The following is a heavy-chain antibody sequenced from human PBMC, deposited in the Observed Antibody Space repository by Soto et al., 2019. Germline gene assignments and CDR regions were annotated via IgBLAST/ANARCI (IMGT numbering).Heavy chain of an antibody. J-gene: IGHJ5*02. D-gene: IGHD2-2*01. CDR3: VRTFPPAPRVVLSHNWFVP. Sequence: SETLSLTCIVSGESISGTIYYWGWIRQPPGKGLEWIGSIYYSGSTYYNPSLKSRVTISVDTSKNHFSLKLTSVTDADTAVYFCVRTFPPAPRVVLSHNWFVPWGPGTLVTFSS. V-gene: IGHV4-39*02. CDR2: IYYSGST. CDR1: GESISGTIYY.